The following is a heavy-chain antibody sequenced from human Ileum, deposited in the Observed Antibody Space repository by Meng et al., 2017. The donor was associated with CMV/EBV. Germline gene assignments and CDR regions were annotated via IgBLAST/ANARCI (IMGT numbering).Heavy chain of an antibody. J-gene: IGHJ4*02. CDR3: ARGYGGIFDY. Sequence: QVQLQEPGPGLVKPSETLSLTCAVSGGSISSNSYYWGWIRQPPGKGLEWIANIYYSGSTYYNPSLKSRVTISVDASKNQFSLKLSSVTAADTAVYYCARGYGGIFDYWGQGTLVTVSS. CDR2: IYYSGST. V-gene: IGHV4-39*07. D-gene: IGHD4-23*01. CDR1: GGSISSNSYY.